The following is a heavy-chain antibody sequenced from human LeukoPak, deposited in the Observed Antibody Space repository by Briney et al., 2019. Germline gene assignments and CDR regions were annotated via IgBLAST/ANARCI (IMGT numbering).Heavy chain of an antibody. V-gene: IGHV3-21*01. CDR1: GFTFSSYS. D-gene: IGHD1-26*01. CDR3: ARASEYSGSYSISFDY. J-gene: IGHJ4*02. Sequence: GGSLRLSCAASGFTFSSYSMNWVRQAPGKGLEWVSSISSSSSYIYYADSVKGRFTISRDNAKNSLYLQMNSLRAEDTAVYYCARASEYSGSYSISFDYWGQGTLVTVSS. CDR2: ISSSSSYI.